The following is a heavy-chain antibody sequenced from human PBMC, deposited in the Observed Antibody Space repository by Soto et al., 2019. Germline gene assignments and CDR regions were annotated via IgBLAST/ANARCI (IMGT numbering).Heavy chain of an antibody. V-gene: IGHV1-3*01. Sequence: GASVKVSCKASGYTFTDSAIHWVRQAPGQSLELLGWIAPGNGNTKYSQKFQGRVTITRDTSATTAYMELSSLGSEDTAVYYCAKGSRMWTPDYWGQGTLVTVSS. CDR2: IAPGNGNT. D-gene: IGHD2-21*01. J-gene: IGHJ4*02. CDR1: GYTFTDSA. CDR3: AKGSRMWTPDY.